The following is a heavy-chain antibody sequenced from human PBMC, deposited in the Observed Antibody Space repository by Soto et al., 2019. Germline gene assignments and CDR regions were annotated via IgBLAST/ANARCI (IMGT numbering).Heavy chain of an antibody. CDR3: ARRQISPPTRGAASARGGMDV. V-gene: IGHV3-33*01. J-gene: IGHJ6*02. CDR1: GFTFNNYG. CDR2: IWNDGNGY. D-gene: IGHD6-13*01. Sequence: QVQLVESGGGVVQTGRSLRLSCAASGFTFNNYGMHWVRQAPGKGLEWVAVIWNDGNGYYYANSVKGRFTISRDNSKNTLYLQMSSLTAEDTAVYYCARRQISPPTRGAASARGGMDVWGQGTTVTVSS.